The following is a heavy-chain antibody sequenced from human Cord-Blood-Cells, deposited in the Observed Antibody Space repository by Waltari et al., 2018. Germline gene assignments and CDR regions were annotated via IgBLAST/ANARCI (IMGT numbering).Heavy chain of an antibody. CDR2: NYWDDDK. CDR1: GFSLSTSGVG. Sequence: QITLKESGPTLVKPTQTLTLTCTFSGFSLSTSGVGVGWIRQPPGKALEWLALNYWDDDKRYSPSRKSRLTITKDTSKNQVVLTMTNMDPVDTATYYCAHRREERGIAARDAFDIWGQGTMVTVSS. V-gene: IGHV2-5*02. CDR3: AHRREERGIAARDAFDI. D-gene: IGHD6-6*01. J-gene: IGHJ3*02.